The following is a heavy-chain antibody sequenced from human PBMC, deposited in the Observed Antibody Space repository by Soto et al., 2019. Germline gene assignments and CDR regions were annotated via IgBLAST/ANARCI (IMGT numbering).Heavy chain of an antibody. D-gene: IGHD3-16*01. CDR2: ISAYNGDK. V-gene: IGHV1-18*01. J-gene: IGHJ4*02. Sequence: ASVKVSCKVSGYTFTTYGFGWVRQAPGQGPEWMGWISAYNGDKNYAQKFQDRLTMTTDTSTSTAQMELRSLKSDDTAVYYCARGPRVVFYSGASFRGSALYFDYWGREPRFTSPS. CDR1: GYTFTTYG. CDR3: ARGPRVVFYSGASFRGSALYFDY.